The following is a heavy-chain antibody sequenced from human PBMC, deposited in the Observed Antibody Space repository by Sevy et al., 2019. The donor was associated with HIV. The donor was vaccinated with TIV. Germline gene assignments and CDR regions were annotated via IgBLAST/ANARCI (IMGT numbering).Heavy chain of an antibody. CDR2: ISWNSGSI. J-gene: IGHJ2*01. V-gene: IGHV3-9*01. CDR1: GFTFDDYA. Sequence: GGSLRLSCAASGFTFDDYAMHWVRQAPGKGLEWVSGISWNSGSIGYADSVKGRFTISRDNAKNSLYLQMNSLRAEDTALYYCAKDIFDSSGYYYWYFDLWGRRTLVTVSS. D-gene: IGHD3-22*01. CDR3: AKDIFDSSGYYYWYFDL.